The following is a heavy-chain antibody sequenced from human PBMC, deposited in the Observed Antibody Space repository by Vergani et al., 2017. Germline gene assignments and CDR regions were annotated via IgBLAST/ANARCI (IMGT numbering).Heavy chain of an antibody. Sequence: QVQLQESGPGLVKPSETLSLTCAVSGYSISSGYYWGWIRQPPGKGLEWIGSIYHSGSTYYNPSLKSRVTISVDTSKNQFSLKLSSVTAADTAVYYCARDVWVGSYYYGMDVWGQGTTVTVSS. CDR2: IYHSGST. CDR3: ARDVWVGSYYYGMDV. J-gene: IGHJ6*02. V-gene: IGHV4-38-2*02. CDR1: GYSISSGYY. D-gene: IGHD1-26*01.